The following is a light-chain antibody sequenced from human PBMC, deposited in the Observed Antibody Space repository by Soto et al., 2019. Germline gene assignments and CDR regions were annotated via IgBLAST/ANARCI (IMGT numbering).Light chain of an antibody. CDR1: QSVLYSSNXKNY. CDR3: QQYYSTPWT. CDR2: WAS. Sequence: IXMXXXXDXXXVXLXERXTINCKSSQSVLYSSNXKNYLAWYQQKPGQPPKLLIYWASTRESGVPDRFSGSGSGTDFTLTISSLQAEDVAVYYCQQYYSTPWTFGQGTKVEIK. J-gene: IGKJ1*01. V-gene: IGKV4-1*01.